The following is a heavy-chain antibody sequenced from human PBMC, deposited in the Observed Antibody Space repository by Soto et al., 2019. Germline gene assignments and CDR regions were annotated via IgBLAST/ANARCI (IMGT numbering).Heavy chain of an antibody. CDR1: GGSVSSGDYF. Sequence: SETLSLTCTVSGGSVSSGDYFWIWLRQSPGKRLEWIAYIYYSGSTNYNPSLKSRATISVDTSKSQVSLTLTSMTAADAALYYCARSPNYYYYGFDVWGQGTAVTVSS. J-gene: IGHJ6*02. V-gene: IGHV4-61*08. D-gene: IGHD3-10*01. CDR2: IYYSGST. CDR3: ARSPNYYYYGFDV.